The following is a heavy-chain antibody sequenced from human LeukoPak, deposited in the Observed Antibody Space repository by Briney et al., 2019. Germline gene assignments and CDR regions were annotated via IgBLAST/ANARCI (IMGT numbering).Heavy chain of an antibody. CDR3: PRAVRPAAGLDY. D-gene: IGHD1-14*01. CDR2: ITHVGRT. V-gene: IGHV4-34*01. J-gene: IGHJ4*02. Sequence: SETLSLTCAVYGVSFTGYYWTWMDQPPPKGLEWIGEITHVGRTNYLPSLNSRATISIGTSKNQFFLRLTAVSAPDTAGSYCPRAVRPAAGLDYWGQESLVTVSS. CDR1: GVSFTGYY.